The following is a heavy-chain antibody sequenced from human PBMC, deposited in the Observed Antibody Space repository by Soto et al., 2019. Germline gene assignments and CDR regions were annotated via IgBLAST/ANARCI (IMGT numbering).Heavy chain of an antibody. CDR3: ARVDMATPRYYYYYGMDF. CDR1: GFTFSSYW. V-gene: IGHV3-7*01. J-gene: IGHJ6*02. CDR2: IKQDGSEK. Sequence: GGSLRLSCAASGFTFSSYWMSWVRQAPGKGLEWVANIKQDGSEKYYVDSVKGRFTISRDNAKNSLYLQMNSLRAEEKAVYYCARVDMATPRYYYYYGMDFWGRGTTVTVS. D-gene: IGHD5-12*01.